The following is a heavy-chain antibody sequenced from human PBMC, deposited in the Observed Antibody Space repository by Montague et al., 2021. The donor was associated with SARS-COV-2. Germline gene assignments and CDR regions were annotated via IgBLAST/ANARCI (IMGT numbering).Heavy chain of an antibody. CDR2: IYYSGST. J-gene: IGHJ3*02. CDR1: GGSISNCGYY. Sequence: TLSLTCTVSGGSISNCGYYWIWIRPHPGKGLDWIVYIYYSGSTYSNPSLKIRVTISVYTSKNQFSLKMISVTAADTAVYYCARQRRYQLPITIFGVVMADAFDIWGQGTMVTVSP. D-gene: IGHD3-3*01. CDR3: ARQRRYQLPITIFGVVMADAFDI. V-gene: IGHV4-31*03.